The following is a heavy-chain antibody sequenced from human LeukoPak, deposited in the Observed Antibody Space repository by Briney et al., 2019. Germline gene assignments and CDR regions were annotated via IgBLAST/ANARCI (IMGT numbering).Heavy chain of an antibody. Sequence: GGSLRLSCAASGFTFSNAWMSWVRQAPGKGLEWVGRIKSKTDGGTTDYAAPVKGRFTISRDDSKNTLYLQMNSLKTEDTAVYYCTTVFEAYDFWTRYYGMGVWGQGTTVTVSS. CDR2: IKSKTDGGTT. D-gene: IGHD3-3*01. CDR3: TTVFEAYDFWTRYYGMGV. CDR1: GFTFSNAW. J-gene: IGHJ6*02. V-gene: IGHV3-15*01.